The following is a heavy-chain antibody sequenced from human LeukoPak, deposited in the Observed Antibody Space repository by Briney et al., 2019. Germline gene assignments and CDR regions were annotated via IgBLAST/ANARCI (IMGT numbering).Heavy chain of an antibody. Sequence: PGGSLRLSCAASGFTFSGYAMSWVRQAPGKGLEWVSSISSGSSYIYYADSVKGRFTISRDNAKNSLYLQMNSLRAEDTAVYYCARPITMVRGVIRHWFDPWGQGTLVTVSS. CDR3: ARPITMVRGVIRHWFDP. D-gene: IGHD3-10*01. CDR2: ISSGSSYI. CDR1: GFTFSGYA. V-gene: IGHV3-21*04. J-gene: IGHJ5*02.